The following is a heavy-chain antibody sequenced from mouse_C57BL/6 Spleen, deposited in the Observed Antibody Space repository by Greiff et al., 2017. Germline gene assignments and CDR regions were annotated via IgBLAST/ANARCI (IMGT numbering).Heavy chain of an antibody. CDR3: ARWGRFAY. V-gene: IGHV1-69*01. Sequence: VQLQQPGAELVMPGASVKLSCKASGYTFTSYWMHWVKQRPGQGLEWIGEIDPSDSYTNYNQKFKGKSTLTVDNSSSTAYMQLSSLTSEDSAVYDCARWGRFAYWGQGTLVTVSA. CDR1: GYTFTSYW. J-gene: IGHJ3*01. CDR2: IDPSDSYT.